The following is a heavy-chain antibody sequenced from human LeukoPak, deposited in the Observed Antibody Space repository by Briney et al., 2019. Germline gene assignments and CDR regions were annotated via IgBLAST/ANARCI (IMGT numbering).Heavy chain of an antibody. V-gene: IGHV3-73*01. CDR1: GFTFSGSA. Sequence: PGGSLRLSCAASGFTFSGSAMHWVRQASGKGLEWVGRIRSKANSYATAYAASVKGRFTISRDDSNNMAYLQMNSLKTEDTAVYYCTSPEFNQLLYRNYYYGMDVWGQGTTVTVSS. CDR3: TSPEFNQLLYRNYYYGMDV. J-gene: IGHJ6*02. CDR2: IRSKANSYAT. D-gene: IGHD2-2*02.